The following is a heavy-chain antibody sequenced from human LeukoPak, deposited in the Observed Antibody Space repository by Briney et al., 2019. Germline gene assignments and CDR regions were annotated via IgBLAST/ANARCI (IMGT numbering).Heavy chain of an antibody. CDR2: INPSGGST. V-gene: IGHV1-46*01. Sequence: ASVKVSCKASGYTFTGYYMHWVRQAPGQGLEWMGLINPSGGSTRHAQKFQGRVTMTRDMSTGTVYMELSSLRSEDTAVYYCARALPHRRLMDTTMEQHWFDPWGQGTLVTVSS. D-gene: IGHD5-18*01. CDR3: ARALPHRRLMDTTMEQHWFDP. CDR1: GYTFTGYY. J-gene: IGHJ5*02.